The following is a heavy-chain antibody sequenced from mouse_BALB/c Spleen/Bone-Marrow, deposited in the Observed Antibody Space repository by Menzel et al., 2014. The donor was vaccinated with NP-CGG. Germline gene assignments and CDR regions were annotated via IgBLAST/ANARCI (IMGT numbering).Heavy chain of an antibody. CDR1: GYSFTSYW. CDR3: ARYDGPAWFAY. D-gene: IGHD2-3*01. CDR2: INPSNGRN. J-gene: IGHJ3*01. V-gene: IGHV1S81*02. Sequence: QVQLQQPGAELVKPGASVRLSCKASGYSFTSYWMHWVKQRPGQGLEWIGEINPSNGRNNYNEKFKNKATLTVDKSSSTAYMQLSSLTSEDSAVYYCARYDGPAWFAYWGQGTLVTVSA.